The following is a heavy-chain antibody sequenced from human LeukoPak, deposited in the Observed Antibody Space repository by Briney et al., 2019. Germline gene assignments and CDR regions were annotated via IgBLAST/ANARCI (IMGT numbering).Heavy chain of an antibody. CDR1: GYTFTSYY. CDR2: INPSGGST. V-gene: IGHV1-46*01. D-gene: IGHD3-10*01. J-gene: IGHJ6*03. Sequence: ASVKVSCKASGYTFTSYYMHWVRQAPGQGLEWMGIINPSGGSTSYAQKFQGRVTMTRDMSTSTVYMELSSLRSEDTAVYYCARALQFMVRGYYYMDVWGKGTTVTVSS. CDR3: ARALQFMVRGYYYMDV.